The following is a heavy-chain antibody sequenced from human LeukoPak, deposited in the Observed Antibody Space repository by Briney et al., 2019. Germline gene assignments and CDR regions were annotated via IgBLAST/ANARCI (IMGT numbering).Heavy chain of an antibody. Sequence: ASVKVSCKASGYTFTSYAMNWVRQAPGQGLEWMGWINTNTGNPTYAQGFTGRFVFSLDTSVSTAYLQISSLKAEDTAAYYCARDALGCSGGSCYYAPGFPRLLSYWGQGTLVTVSS. D-gene: IGHD2-15*01. J-gene: IGHJ4*02. CDR3: ARDALGCSGGSCYYAPGFPRLLSY. V-gene: IGHV7-4-1*02. CDR1: GYTFTSYA. CDR2: INTNTGNP.